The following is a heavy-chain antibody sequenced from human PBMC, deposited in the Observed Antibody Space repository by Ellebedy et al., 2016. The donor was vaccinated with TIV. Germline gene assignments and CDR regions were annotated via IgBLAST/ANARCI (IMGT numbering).Heavy chain of an antibody. V-gene: IGHV3-66*01. CDR1: GFTVSSSY. J-gene: IGHJ4*02. Sequence: GESLKISCAASGFTVSSSYMSWVRQAPGKGLEWVSVIYSGGSTYYAGSVKGRFTISRDNSKNTLYLQMNSLRAEDTAVYYCARDKRRYFDYWGQGTLVTVSS. CDR3: ARDKRRYFDY. CDR2: IYSGGST.